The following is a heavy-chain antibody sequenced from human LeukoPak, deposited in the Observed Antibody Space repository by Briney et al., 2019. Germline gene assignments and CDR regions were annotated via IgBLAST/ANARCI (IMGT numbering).Heavy chain of an antibody. V-gene: IGHV4-31*03. CDR1: GGSISSGGYY. Sequence: SETLSLTCTVSGGSISSGGYYWSWIRQHPGKGLEWIGHIYYSGSTYYNPSLKSRVTISVDTSKNQFSLKLSSVTAADTAVYYCASIPNTAMNPFDYWGQGTLVTVSS. D-gene: IGHD5-18*01. CDR3: ASIPNTAMNPFDY. CDR2: IYYSGST. J-gene: IGHJ4*02.